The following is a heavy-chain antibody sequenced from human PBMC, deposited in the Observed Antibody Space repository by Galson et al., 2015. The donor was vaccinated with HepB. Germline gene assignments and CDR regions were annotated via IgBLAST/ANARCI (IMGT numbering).Heavy chain of an antibody. CDR1: GGSISSSNW. Sequence: ETLSLTCAVSGGSISSSNWWSWVRQPPGKGLEWIGEIYHSGSTNYNPSLKSRVTISVDKSKNQFSLKLSSVTAADTAVYYCARDHLDIVGATTTYYFDYWGQGTLVTVSS. CDR3: ARDHLDIVGATTTYYFDY. V-gene: IGHV4-4*02. CDR2: IYHSGST. J-gene: IGHJ4*02. D-gene: IGHD1-26*01.